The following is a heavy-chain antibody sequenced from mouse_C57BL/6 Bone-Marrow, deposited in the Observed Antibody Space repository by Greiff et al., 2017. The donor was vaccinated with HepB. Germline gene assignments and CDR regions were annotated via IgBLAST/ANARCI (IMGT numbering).Heavy chain of an antibody. CDR2: IYPGSGST. V-gene: IGHV1-55*01. Sequence: QVQLQQPGAELVKPGASVKMSCKASGYTFTSYWITWVKQRPGQGLEWIGDIYPGSGSTNYNEKFKSKATLTVDTSSSTAYMQLSSLTSEDSAVYYCARSRSRILRYYYGSSSWFAYWGQGTLVTVSA. D-gene: IGHD1-1*01. CDR3: ARSRSRILRYYYGSSSWFAY. CDR1: GYTFTSYW. J-gene: IGHJ3*01.